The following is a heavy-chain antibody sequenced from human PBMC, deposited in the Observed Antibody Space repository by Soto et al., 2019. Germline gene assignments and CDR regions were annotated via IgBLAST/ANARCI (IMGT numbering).Heavy chain of an antibody. CDR2: IWYDGSNK. J-gene: IGHJ4*02. CDR1: GFTFTSYG. CDR3: ARDYDSSGYPRYYFDY. V-gene: IGHV3-33*08. D-gene: IGHD3-22*01. Sequence: GGSLRLSCAASGFTFTSYGMHWVSQAPGKGLEWVAVIWYDGSNKYYADSVKGRFTISRDNSKNTLYLQMNSLRAEDTAVYYCARDYDSSGYPRYYFDYWGQGTLVTVSS.